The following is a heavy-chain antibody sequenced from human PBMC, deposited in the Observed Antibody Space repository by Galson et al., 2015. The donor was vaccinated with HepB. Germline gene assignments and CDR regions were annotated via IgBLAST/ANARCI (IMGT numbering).Heavy chain of an antibody. CDR3: SQQLVIGGWFDP. CDR2: IIPILGIA. Sequence: SVKVSCKASGGTFSSYAISWVRQAPGQGLEWMGRIIPILGIANYAQKFQGRVTITADKSTSTAYMELSSLRSEDTAVYYCSQQLVIGGWFDPWGQGTLVTVSS. V-gene: IGHV1-69*04. D-gene: IGHD6-13*01. CDR1: GGTFSSYA. J-gene: IGHJ5*02.